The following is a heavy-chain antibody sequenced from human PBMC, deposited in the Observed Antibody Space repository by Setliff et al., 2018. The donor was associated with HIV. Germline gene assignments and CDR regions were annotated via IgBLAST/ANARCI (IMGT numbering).Heavy chain of an antibody. V-gene: IGHV4-30-4*08. D-gene: IGHD4-4*01. CDR3: ARVRRDGNSFDD. CDR2: IYYSGST. Sequence: SETLSLTCTVSGDSVSSGDYYWSWIRQPPGKGLEWIGYIYYSGSTYYNPSLRSRVTISLDTSKNQFSLKLSSVTAADTAVYFCARVRRDGNSFDDWGQGTLVTVSS. J-gene: IGHJ4*02. CDR1: GDSVSSGDYY.